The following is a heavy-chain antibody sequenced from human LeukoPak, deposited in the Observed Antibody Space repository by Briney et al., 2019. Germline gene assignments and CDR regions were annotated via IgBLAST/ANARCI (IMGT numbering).Heavy chain of an antibody. CDR1: GFTLSSYG. CDR3: STKGYCSSTSCPKDFHY. V-gene: IGHV3-30*03. CDR2: ISYDGSNK. D-gene: IGHD2-2*01. Sequence: GGSLRLSCAASGFTLSSYGMHWVRQAPGKGLEWVAVISYDGSNKYYADSVKGRFTISRDNSKNTLYLQMNSLRAEDTAVYYCSTKGYCSSTSCPKDFHYWGQGTLVTVSS. J-gene: IGHJ4*02.